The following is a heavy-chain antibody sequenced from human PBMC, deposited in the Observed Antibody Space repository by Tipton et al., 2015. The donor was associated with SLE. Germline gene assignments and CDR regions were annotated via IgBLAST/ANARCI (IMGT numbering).Heavy chain of an antibody. CDR3: ARGDITIFGVVITTAPFDH. J-gene: IGHJ4*02. CDR2: LKEDGSEK. Sequence: SLRLSCAASGFTFESYWLSWVRQAPGKGLVWVSSLKEDGSEKNYVESVRGRFTISRDNAKNALFLQINSLRAEDTAVYYCARGDITIFGVVITTAPFDHWGQGTLVTVSS. D-gene: IGHD3-3*01. V-gene: IGHV3-7*01. CDR1: GFTFESYW.